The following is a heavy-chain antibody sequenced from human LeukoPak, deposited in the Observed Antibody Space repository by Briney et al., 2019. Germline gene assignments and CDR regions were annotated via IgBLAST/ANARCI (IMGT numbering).Heavy chain of an antibody. V-gene: IGHV3-33*01. Sequence: PGRSLRLSCAASGFTFSSYGMHWVSQAPGKGLEWVAVIWYDGSNKYYADSVKGRFTISRDNSKNTLYLQMNSLRAEDTAVYYCARDILMFSGSYYTYYYYGMDVWGQGTTVTVSS. J-gene: IGHJ6*02. D-gene: IGHD3-10*01. CDR1: GFTFSSYG. CDR2: IWYDGSNK. CDR3: ARDILMFSGSYYTYYYYGMDV.